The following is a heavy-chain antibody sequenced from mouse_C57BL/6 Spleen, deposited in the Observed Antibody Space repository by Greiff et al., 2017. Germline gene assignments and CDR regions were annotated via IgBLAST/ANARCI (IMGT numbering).Heavy chain of an antibody. D-gene: IGHD2-3*01. CDR3: ARGDGYYDFDY. CDR2: ISYDGSN. Sequence: DVKLQESGPGLVKPSQSLSLTCSVTGYSITSGYYWNWIRQFPGNKLEWMGYISYDGSNNYNPSLKNRISITRDTSKNQFFLKLNSVTTEDTATYYCARGDGYYDFDYWGQGTTRTVSS. CDR1: GYSITSGYY. V-gene: IGHV3-6*01. J-gene: IGHJ2*01.